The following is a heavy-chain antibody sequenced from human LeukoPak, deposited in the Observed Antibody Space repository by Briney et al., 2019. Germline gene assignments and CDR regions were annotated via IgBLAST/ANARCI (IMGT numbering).Heavy chain of an antibody. CDR1: GGSISSYY. Sequence: SETLSLTCTVSGGSISSYYWSWIRQPPGKGLEWIGYIYYSGSTNYNPSLKSRVTISVDTSKNQFSLKLSSVTAADTAVYYCARVVAARSVRRNNWFDPWGQGALVTVSS. CDR2: IYYSGST. D-gene: IGHD6-6*01. V-gene: IGHV4-59*01. J-gene: IGHJ5*02. CDR3: ARVVAARSVRRNNWFDP.